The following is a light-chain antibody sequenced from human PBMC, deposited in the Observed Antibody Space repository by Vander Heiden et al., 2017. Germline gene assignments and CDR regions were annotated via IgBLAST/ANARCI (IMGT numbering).Light chain of an antibody. Sequence: DIQMNQSPSSPSASVGERGTIPCRASHNISSYLNWYQQKSGQVPKFLIYAASSLQSGVPSRFSGSGSGTDFTLTINSLQPEDFATYYCQQSYSTPYTFGQGTKLEIK. CDR2: AAS. V-gene: IGKV1-39*01. J-gene: IGKJ2*01. CDR3: QQSYSTPYT. CDR1: HNISSY.